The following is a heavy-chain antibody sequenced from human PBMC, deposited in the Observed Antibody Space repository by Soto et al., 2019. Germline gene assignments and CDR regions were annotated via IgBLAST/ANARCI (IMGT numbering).Heavy chain of an antibody. D-gene: IGHD2-15*01. CDR3: ARHCSGGSCYYAFDI. Sequence: QVQLQESGPGLAKPSETLSLTCTVSGGSISSYYWSWIRQPPGKGLEWIGYIYYSGSTNYNPSLKSRVTISVDTSKNQFSLKLSSVTAADTAVYYCARHCSGGSCYYAFDIWGQGTMVTVSS. V-gene: IGHV4-59*08. CDR2: IYYSGST. J-gene: IGHJ3*02. CDR1: GGSISSYY.